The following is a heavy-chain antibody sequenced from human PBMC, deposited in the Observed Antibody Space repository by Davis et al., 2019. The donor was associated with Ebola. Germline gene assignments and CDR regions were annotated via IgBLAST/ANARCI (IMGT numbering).Heavy chain of an antibody. V-gene: IGHV3-30-3*01. D-gene: IGHD6-6*01. CDR1: GFTFSSYA. CDR3: ARDRLNTVVRSSLIY. CDR2: ISYDGSNK. J-gene: IGHJ4*02. Sequence: GESLKISCAASGFTFSSYAMHWVRQAPGKGLEWVAVISYDGSNKYYADSVKGRFTISRDNSKNTLYLQMNSLRAEDTAVYYCARDRLNTVVRSSLIYWGQGTLVTVSS.